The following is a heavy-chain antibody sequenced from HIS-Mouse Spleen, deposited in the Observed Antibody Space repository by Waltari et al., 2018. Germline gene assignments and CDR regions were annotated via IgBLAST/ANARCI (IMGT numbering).Heavy chain of an antibody. CDR1: GYTFTSYD. CDR2: NDPNRGNT. Sequence: QVQLVQSGAEVKKPGASVKVSCKASGYTFTSYDINWVRQATGQGLEWMGWNDPNRGNTGYEQKFKGRVNMNRNTSISTASMELSSLRSEDTAVYYCATRTGGPEAFDIWGQGTMVTVSS. D-gene: IGHD3-16*01. CDR3: ATRTGGPEAFDI. V-gene: IGHV1-8*01. J-gene: IGHJ3*02.